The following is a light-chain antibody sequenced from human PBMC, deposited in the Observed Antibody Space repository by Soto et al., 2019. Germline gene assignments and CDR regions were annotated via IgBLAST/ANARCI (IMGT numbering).Light chain of an antibody. J-gene: IGKJ4*01. V-gene: IGKV1-39*01. CDR2: AAS. CDR3: QQLNSYPLT. CDR1: QSISSY. Sequence: IRMTHSASSLSASVGDRVTIPCAASQSISSYLNWYQQKPGKAPKLLIYAASTLQSGVPSRFSGSRSGTDFNLTISSLQPEDFATYYCQQLNSYPLTFGGGTKVDI.